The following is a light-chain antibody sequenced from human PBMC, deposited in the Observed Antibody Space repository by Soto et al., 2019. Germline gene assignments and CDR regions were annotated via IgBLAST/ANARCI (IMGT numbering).Light chain of an antibody. CDR2: DTN. J-gene: IGLJ3*02. CDR3: LLSYGGRRV. V-gene: IGLV7-46*01. Sequence: QAVVTQEPSLTVSPGGTVTLTCGSSTGTVTSGHYPYWFQQKPGQAPRTLIYDTNDKHSWTPARFSGSLLGGKAALTLSGAQAEDGADYLRLLSYGGRRVFGGGTKLTVL. CDR1: TGTVTSGHY.